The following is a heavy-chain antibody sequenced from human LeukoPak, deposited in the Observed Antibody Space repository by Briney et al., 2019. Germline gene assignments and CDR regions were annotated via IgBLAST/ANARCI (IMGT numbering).Heavy chain of an antibody. CDR3: ARDNTYSSSWYYFDY. V-gene: IGHV4-34*01. CDR1: GGSFSGYY. J-gene: IGHJ4*02. Sequence: SETLSLTCAVYGGSFSGYYWSWIRQPPGKGLEWIGEINHSGSTNYNPSLKSRVTISVDTSKNQFSLKLSSVTAADTAVYYCARDNTYSSSWYYFDYWGQGTLVTVSS. D-gene: IGHD6-13*01. CDR2: INHSGST.